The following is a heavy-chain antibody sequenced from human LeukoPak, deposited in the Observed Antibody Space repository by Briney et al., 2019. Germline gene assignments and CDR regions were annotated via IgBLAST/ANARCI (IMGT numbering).Heavy chain of an antibody. CDR1: GGSINTFY. CDR2: IYSSGTT. Sequence: KPSETLSLTCTVSGGSINTFYWSWIRQSAGRGLEWIGRIYSSGTTRYNPSHQSRVTMSVDMTRNQFSLTLTSVTAADTSVYYCARAYYGADGLDVFEIWGQGTLVTVSS. V-gene: IGHV4-4*07. CDR3: ARAYYGADGLDVFEI. J-gene: IGHJ3*02. D-gene: IGHD4/OR15-4a*01.